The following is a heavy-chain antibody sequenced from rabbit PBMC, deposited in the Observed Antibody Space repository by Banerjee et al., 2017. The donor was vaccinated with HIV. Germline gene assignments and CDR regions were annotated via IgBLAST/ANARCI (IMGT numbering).Heavy chain of an antibody. J-gene: IGHJ6*01. CDR1: GIDFSSYG. CDR2: IYAGSSVGT. D-gene: IGHD6-1*01. Sequence: QEQLVESGGGLVTLGGSLKLSCKASGIDFSSYGISWVRQAPGKGLEWIACIYAGSSVGTYYASWAKGRFTISKTSSTTVTLQMTSLTAADTATYFCARERAGDAAYGLWGPGTLVTVS. V-gene: IGHV1S45*01. CDR3: ARERAGDAAYGL.